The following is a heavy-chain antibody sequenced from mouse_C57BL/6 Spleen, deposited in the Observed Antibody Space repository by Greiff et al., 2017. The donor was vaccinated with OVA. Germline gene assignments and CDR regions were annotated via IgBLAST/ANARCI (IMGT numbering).Heavy chain of an antibody. V-gene: IGHV1-15*01. CDR1: GYTFTDYE. Sequence: QVQLKQSGAELVRPGASVTLSCKASGYTFTDYEMHWVKQTPVHGLEWIGAIDPETGGTAYNQKFKGKAILTADKSSSTAYMELRSLTSEDSAVYYCTRLRRGPFAYWGQGTLVTVSA. CDR3: TRLRRGPFAY. D-gene: IGHD2-12*01. CDR2: IDPETGGT. J-gene: IGHJ3*01.